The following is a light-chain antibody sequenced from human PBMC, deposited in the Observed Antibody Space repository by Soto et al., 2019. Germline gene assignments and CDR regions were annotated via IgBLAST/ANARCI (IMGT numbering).Light chain of an antibody. Sequence: DIQMTQSPSTLSASLGDRVTIICRASRSVDKWVAWYQQKSGKAPKLLIYEASHLQSGVPSRFGGSGSGTESTLTINNLQPEDVATYYCQQYYSFWTFGQGTTVE. CDR2: EAS. V-gene: IGKV1-5*02. CDR1: RSVDKW. CDR3: QQYYSFWT. J-gene: IGKJ1*01.